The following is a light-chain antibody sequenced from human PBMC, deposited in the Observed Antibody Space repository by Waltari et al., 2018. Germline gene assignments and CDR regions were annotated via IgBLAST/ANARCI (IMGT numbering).Light chain of an antibody. V-gene: IGKV3-11*01. Sequence: EVVLTQSPATLSLSPGDRATPSCRASQSFRSHLAWYQQKPGQAPRLLIYDASNRATGIPPRFSGSGSGTDFTLTISSLEPEDSAVYYCQQRSNWPPLTFGGGTKVEIK. J-gene: IGKJ4*01. CDR1: QSFRSH. CDR3: QQRSNWPPLT. CDR2: DAS.